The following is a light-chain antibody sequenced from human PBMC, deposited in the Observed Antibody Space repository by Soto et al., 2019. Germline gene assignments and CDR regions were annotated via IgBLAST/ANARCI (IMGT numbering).Light chain of an antibody. CDR3: QQYHSWRS. V-gene: IGKV3-15*01. CDR1: QSVSTN. CDR2: GAY. J-gene: IGKJ1*01. Sequence: EIVLTQSPVTLSVSPGESATLSCRASQSVSTNLAWYQQKPGQAPRLLIYGAYTRATAVPDRFSGSVYGTDFTRAISSLQCEDFAVYYCQQYHSWRSCGQGTKVESK.